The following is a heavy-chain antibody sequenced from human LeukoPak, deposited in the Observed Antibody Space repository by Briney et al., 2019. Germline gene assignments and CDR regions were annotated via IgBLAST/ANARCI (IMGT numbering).Heavy chain of an antibody. CDR3: ARDTQYYYGMDV. J-gene: IGHJ6*02. Sequence: PPETLSLTCTVPGGSLSRSYWSWIRQPPGKGLGWIGYIYYSGSTNYNPSLKSRVTISVDTTKNQFSLKLSSVTAADTAVYYCARDTQYYYGMDVWGQGTTVTVSS. V-gene: IGHV4-59*01. D-gene: IGHD2-15*01. CDR2: IYYSGST. CDR1: GGSLSRSY.